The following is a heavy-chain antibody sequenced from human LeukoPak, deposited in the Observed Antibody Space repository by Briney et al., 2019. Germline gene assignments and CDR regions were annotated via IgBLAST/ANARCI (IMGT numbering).Heavy chain of an antibody. D-gene: IGHD4-23*01. CDR2: INPSGGST. V-gene: IGHV1-46*01. CDR1: GYTFTSYY. Sequence: GASVKVSCKASGYTFTSYYMHWVRQAPGQGLEWVGIINPSGGSTSYAQKFQGRVTMTRDTSTSTVYMELSSLRSEDTAVYYCARDYGGNSQPNYYFDYWGQGTLVTVSS. CDR3: ARDYGGNSQPNYYFDY. J-gene: IGHJ4*02.